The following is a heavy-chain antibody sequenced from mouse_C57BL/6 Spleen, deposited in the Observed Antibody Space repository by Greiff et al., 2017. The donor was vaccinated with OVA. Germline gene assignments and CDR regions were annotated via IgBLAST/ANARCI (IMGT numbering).Heavy chain of an antibody. D-gene: IGHD1-1*01. CDR2: INPGSGGT. CDR1: GYAFTNYL. J-gene: IGHJ1*03. Sequence: QVQLQQSAAELVRPGTSVKVSCKASGYAFTNYLIEWVKQRPGQGLEWIGVINPGSGGTNYNEKFKGKATLTADKSSSTAYMQLSSLTSEDSAVYFCARDYYGSSIYWYFDVWGTGTTVTVSS. V-gene: IGHV1-54*01. CDR3: ARDYYGSSIYWYFDV.